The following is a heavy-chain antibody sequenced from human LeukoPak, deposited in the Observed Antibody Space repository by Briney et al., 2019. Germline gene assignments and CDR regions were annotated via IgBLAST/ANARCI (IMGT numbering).Heavy chain of an antibody. J-gene: IGHJ4*02. V-gene: IGHV3-23*01. CDR2: ISGNGGST. CDR1: GFTFSSYA. Sequence: PGGSLRLSCAASGFTFSSYAMSWVRQAPGKGLEWVSAISGNGGSTYYADSVKGRFTISRDNSKNTLYLQMNSLRAEDTAVYYCAKATGVVPAAGSLFVYWGQGTLVTVSS. CDR3: AKATGVVPAAGSLFVY. D-gene: IGHD2-2*01.